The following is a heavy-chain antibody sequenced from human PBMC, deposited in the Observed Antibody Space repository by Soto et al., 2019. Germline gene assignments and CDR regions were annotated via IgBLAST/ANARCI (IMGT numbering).Heavy chain of an antibody. CDR3: ASDPYYYASGY. CDR2: ISGSGTTI. Sequence: QVQLVESGGGLVKPGGSLRLSCAASGFTFSDHYMTWIRQAPGKGLEWVSKISGSGTTIYYADSVKGQFTVSRDNAKNSVYLQMDSLRAEDTAVYYCASDPYYYASGYWGQGTLVTVSS. V-gene: IGHV3-11*01. D-gene: IGHD3-10*01. CDR1: GFTFSDHY. J-gene: IGHJ4*02.